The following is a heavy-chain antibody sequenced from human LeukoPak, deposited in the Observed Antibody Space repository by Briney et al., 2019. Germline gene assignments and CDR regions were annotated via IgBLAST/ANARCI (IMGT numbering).Heavy chain of an antibody. CDR1: GGSISSGDYY. CDR2: MYYSGST. V-gene: IGHV4-30-4*01. D-gene: IGHD3-22*01. CDR3: ARPYYYDSRIDP. Sequence: SETLSLTCTVSGGSISSGDYYWSWIRQPPGKGLEWIAYMYYSGSTYYNPSLKSRVTMSADTSKNQLSLKLSSVTATDTAVYYCARPYYYDSRIDPWGQGILVTVS. J-gene: IGHJ5*02.